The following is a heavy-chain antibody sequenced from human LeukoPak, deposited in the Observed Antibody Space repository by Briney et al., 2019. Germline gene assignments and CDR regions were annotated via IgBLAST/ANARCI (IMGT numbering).Heavy chain of an antibody. Sequence: GSLRLSCAASGFTFSSYAMSWVRQPPGKGLEWIGEIYHSGSTNCNPSLKSRVTISVDTSKNQFSLKLSSVTAADTTVYYCARGNYETYDSSGYFDYWGQGTLVTVSS. CDR3: ARGNYETYDSSGYFDY. D-gene: IGHD3-22*01. V-gene: IGHV4-4*02. J-gene: IGHJ4*02. CDR2: IYHSGST. CDR1: GFTFSSYAM.